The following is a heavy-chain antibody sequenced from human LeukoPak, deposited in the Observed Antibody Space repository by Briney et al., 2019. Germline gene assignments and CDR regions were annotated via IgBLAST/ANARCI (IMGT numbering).Heavy chain of an antibody. CDR3: VRDFSLTRLERPFDF. J-gene: IGHJ4*02. Sequence: GGSLRLSCAASGFTFSSYSMNWVRQAPGKGLEWVSSISSSSSYIYYADSVKGRFTIFRDNAKNSLYLQMNSLRAEDTAVYYCVRDFSLTRLERPFDFWGQGTLVTVSS. V-gene: IGHV3-21*01. CDR1: GFTFSSYS. D-gene: IGHD1-1*01. CDR2: ISSSSSYI.